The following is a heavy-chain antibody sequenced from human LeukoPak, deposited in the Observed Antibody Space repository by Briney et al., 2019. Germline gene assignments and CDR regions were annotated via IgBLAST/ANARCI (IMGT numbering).Heavy chain of an antibody. J-gene: IGHJ3*02. CDR1: GYTFTSYA. CDR3: ARDLVITTTDAFDI. CDR2: INAGNGNT. Sequence: ASVKVSCKGSGYTFTSYAMHWVRQAPGQRLEWMGWINAGNGNTKYSQKFQGRVTIARDTSASTAYMELSGLRSEDTAVYYCARDLVITTTDAFDIWGQGTMVTVSS. V-gene: IGHV1-3*01. D-gene: IGHD3-22*01.